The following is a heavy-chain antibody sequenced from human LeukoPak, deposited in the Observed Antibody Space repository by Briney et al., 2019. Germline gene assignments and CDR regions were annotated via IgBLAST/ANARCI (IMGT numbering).Heavy chain of an antibody. D-gene: IGHD2-15*01. Sequence: SETLSLTCTVSGGSISSDYWSWIRQPAGKGLEWIGRIYTSGSTNYNPSLKSRVTMSVDTSKNQFSLKLSSVTAADTAVYYCASGGYCSGGSCLHTRRFAFDIWGQGTMVTVSS. J-gene: IGHJ3*02. V-gene: IGHV4-4*07. CDR2: IYTSGST. CDR1: GGSISSDY. CDR3: ASGGYCSGGSCLHTRRFAFDI.